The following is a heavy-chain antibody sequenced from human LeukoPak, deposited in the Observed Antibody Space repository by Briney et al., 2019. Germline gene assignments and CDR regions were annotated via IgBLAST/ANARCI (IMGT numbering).Heavy chain of an antibody. V-gene: IGHV3-21*04. CDR1: GFTFSSYS. CDR2: ISSSSYI. CDR3: ARGGYFYDSSGYYEGYYYYYGMDV. Sequence: GGSLRLSCAASGFTFSSYSMNWARQAPGKGLEWVSSISSSSYIYYADSVKGRFTISRDNAKNSLYLQMNSLRAEDTAVYYCARGGYFYDSSGYYEGYYYYYGMDVWGQGTTVTVSS. D-gene: IGHD3-22*01. J-gene: IGHJ6*02.